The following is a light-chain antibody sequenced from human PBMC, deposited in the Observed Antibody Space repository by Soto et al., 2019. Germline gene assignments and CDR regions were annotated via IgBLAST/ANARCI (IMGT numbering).Light chain of an antibody. J-gene: IGKJ2*01. Sequence: DIQMTQSPSTLSASVGDRVTITCRASHNIGSWLAWYQQKPGKAPNLLIYGASSLQSGVPSRFSGRGFGTEFTLTISSLQPDDFATYHCQQYDSYPYTFGQGTKLEIK. CDR2: GAS. V-gene: IGKV1-5*01. CDR1: HNIGSW. CDR3: QQYDSYPYT.